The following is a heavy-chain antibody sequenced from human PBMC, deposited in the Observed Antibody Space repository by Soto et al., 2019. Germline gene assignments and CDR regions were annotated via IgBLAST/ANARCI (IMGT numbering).Heavy chain of an antibody. CDR3: AGGALYCSGGSCYPEYYYYGLDV. Sequence: SETLSLTCTVSGGSISSGGYYWSWIRQHPGKGLEWIGYIYHSGSTYYKPSLKSRVTISADTSNNQSSLNLRSVTAADTAVYYCAGGALYCSGGSCYPEYYYYGLDVWGQGTTVTVSS. D-gene: IGHD2-15*01. CDR2: IYHSGST. J-gene: IGHJ6*02. CDR1: GGSISSGGYY. V-gene: IGHV4-31*03.